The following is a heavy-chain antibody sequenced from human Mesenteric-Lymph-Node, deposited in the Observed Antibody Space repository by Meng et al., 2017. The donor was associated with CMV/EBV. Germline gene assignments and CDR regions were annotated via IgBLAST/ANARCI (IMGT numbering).Heavy chain of an antibody. CDR3: ARTTYSSGWSYYYYYGMDV. D-gene: IGHD6-19*01. V-gene: IGHV4-39*07. J-gene: IGHJ6*02. CDR2: IYYSGST. CDR1: GGSISSSSYY. Sequence: LRLSCTVSGGSISSSSYYWGWIRQPPGKGLEWIGSIYYSGSTYYNPSLKSRVTISVDTSKNQFSLKLSSVTAADTAVYYCARTTYSSGWSYYYYYGMDVWGQGTTVTVSS.